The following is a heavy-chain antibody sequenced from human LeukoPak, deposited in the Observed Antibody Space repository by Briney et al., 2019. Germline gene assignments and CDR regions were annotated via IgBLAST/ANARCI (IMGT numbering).Heavy chain of an antibody. V-gene: IGHV3-33*01. Sequence: GGSLRLSCAASGFTFSSYGMHWVRQAPGKGLEWVAVIWYDGSNKYYADSVKGRFTISRDNSKNTLYLQMNSLRAEDTAVYYCARDLYQDYYYGMDVWGQGTLVTVSS. CDR2: IWYDGSNK. CDR3: ARDLYQDYYYGMDV. CDR1: GFTFSSYG. D-gene: IGHD2-2*01. J-gene: IGHJ6*02.